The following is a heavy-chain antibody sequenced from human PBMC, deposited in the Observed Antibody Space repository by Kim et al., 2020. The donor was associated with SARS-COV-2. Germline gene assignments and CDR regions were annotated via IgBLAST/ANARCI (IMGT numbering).Heavy chain of an antibody. D-gene: IGHD6-19*01. CDR2: IYHSGST. CDR3: ARDHSSGWYKGWFDP. CDR1: GYSISSGYY. J-gene: IGHJ5*02. Sequence: SETLSLTCTVSGYSISSGYYWGWIRQPPGKGLEWIGSIYHSGSTYYNPSLKSRVTISVDTSKNQFSLKLSSVTAADTAVYYCARDHSSGWYKGWFDPWGQGTLVTVSS. V-gene: IGHV4-38-2*02.